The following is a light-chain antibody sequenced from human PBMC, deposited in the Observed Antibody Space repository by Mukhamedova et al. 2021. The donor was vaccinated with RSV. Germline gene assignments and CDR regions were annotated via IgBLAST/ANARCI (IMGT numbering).Light chain of an antibody. CDR3: QQYYSTLYT. CDR2: WAS. V-gene: IGKV4-1*01. J-gene: IGKJ2*01. CDR1: QSVLYSSNNKNY. Sequence: INCKSSQSVLYSSNNKNYLAWYQQKPGQPPKLLIYWASTRESGVPDRFSGSGSGTDFTLTISSLQAEDVAVYYCQQYYSTLYTFGQGTKLE.